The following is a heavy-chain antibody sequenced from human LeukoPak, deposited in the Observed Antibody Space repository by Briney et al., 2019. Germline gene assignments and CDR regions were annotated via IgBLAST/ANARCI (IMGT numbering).Heavy chain of an antibody. Sequence: GGSLRLSCAASGFAFSTYAMSWVRQAPGKGLEWVSGLGTSADTTYFADSVKGRFIISRDNSKNTLYLQMISLRAEDTALYYCARGILGGHSYGVAALDVWGNGTTVTVSS. V-gene: IGHV3-23*01. CDR2: LGTSADTT. D-gene: IGHD5-18*01. J-gene: IGHJ6*04. CDR3: ARGILGGHSYGVAALDV. CDR1: GFAFSTYA.